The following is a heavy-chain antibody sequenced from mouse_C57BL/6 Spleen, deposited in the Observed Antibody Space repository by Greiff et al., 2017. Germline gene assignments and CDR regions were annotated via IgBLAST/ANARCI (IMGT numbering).Heavy chain of an antibody. V-gene: IGHV1-82*01. CDR1: GYAFSSSW. CDR3: ARSGYYDYDGD. D-gene: IGHD2-4*01. Sequence: QVQLQQSGPELVKPGASVKISCKASGYAFSSSWMNWVKQRPGKGLEWIGRIYPGDGDTNYNGKFKGKATLTADKSSSTAYMQLSSLTSEDSAVYFCARSGYYDYDGDWGQGTLVTVSA. J-gene: IGHJ3*01. CDR2: IYPGDGDT.